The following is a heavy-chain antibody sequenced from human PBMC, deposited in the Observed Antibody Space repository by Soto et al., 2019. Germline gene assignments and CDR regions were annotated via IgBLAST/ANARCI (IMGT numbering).Heavy chain of an antibody. D-gene: IGHD1-26*01. CDR2: ISYDGSNK. J-gene: IGHJ6*02. V-gene: IGHV3-30*18. CDR3: AKDVVVGATTGLGDYYYYYGMDV. Sequence: SCKASGYTFTSYYMHWVRQAPGKGLEWVAVISYDGSNKYYADSVKGRFTISRDNSKNTLYLQMNSLRAEDTAVYYCAKDVVVGATTGLGDYYYYYGMDVWG. CDR1: GYTFTSYY.